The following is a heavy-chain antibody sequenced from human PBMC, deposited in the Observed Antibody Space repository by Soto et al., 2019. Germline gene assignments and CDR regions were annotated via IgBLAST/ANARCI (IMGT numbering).Heavy chain of an antibody. CDR1: FFSLHSRAMC. CDR2: IKWDSDE. CDR3: ARIHYRGGRPILTCPHHYIGC. V-gene: IGHV2-70*01. J-gene: IGHJ4*01. D-gene: IGHD2-21*01. Sequence: GPTVVYPPQTLPLTCPLSFFSLHSRAMCVTWIRQAPGKALEWLALIKWDSDEYYNKSLKTRLTISKAASKNQVILTMTNMDPVDTATYYCARIHYRGGRPILTCPHHYIGCSGHGPLVTVS.